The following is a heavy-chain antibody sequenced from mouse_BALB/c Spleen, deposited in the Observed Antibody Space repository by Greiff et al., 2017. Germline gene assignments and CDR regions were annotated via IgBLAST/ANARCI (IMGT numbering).Heavy chain of an antibody. D-gene: IGHD2-10*02. Sequence: EVQLVETGGGLVQPKGSLKLSCAASGFTFNTNAMNWVRQAPGKGLEWVARIRSKSNNYATYYADSVKDRFTISRDDSQSMLYLQMNNLKTEDTAMYYCVRAYGNFRMDYWGQGTSVTVSS. CDR1: GFTFNTNA. CDR2: IRSKSNNYAT. V-gene: IGHV10S3*01. J-gene: IGHJ4*01. CDR3: VRAYGNFRMDY.